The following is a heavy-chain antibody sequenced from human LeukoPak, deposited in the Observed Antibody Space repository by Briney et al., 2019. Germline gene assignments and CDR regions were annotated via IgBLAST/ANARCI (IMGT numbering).Heavy chain of an antibody. CDR1: GGSISSGGYY. Sequence: SQTLSLTCTVSGGSISSGGYYWSWIRQPPGKGLEWIGYIYHSGSTYYNPSLKSRVTISVDRSKNQFSLKLNPVTAADTAVYYCVRLFGGWANWFDPWGQGTLITVSS. J-gene: IGHJ5*02. CDR3: VRLFGGWANWFDP. CDR2: IYHSGST. D-gene: IGHD6-19*01. V-gene: IGHV4-30-2*01.